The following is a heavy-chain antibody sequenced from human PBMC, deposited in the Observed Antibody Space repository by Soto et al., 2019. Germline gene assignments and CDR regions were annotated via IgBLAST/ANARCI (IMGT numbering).Heavy chain of an antibody. CDR3: VRGDYHDTTGPFSDAFDI. CDR1: GFTFSTYW. V-gene: IGHV3-7*04. Sequence: HPGGSLRLSCAASGFTFSTYWMSWVRQAPGKGLEWVANIKPDGSEKWYVDSVKGRFTISRDNAKDSLYLQMISLRVEDTAMYYCVRGDYHDTTGPFSDAFDIWGQGTMVTVSS. D-gene: IGHD3-22*01. J-gene: IGHJ3*02. CDR2: IKPDGSEK.